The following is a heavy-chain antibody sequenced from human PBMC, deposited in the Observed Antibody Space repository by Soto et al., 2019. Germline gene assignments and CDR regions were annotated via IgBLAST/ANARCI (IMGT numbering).Heavy chain of an antibody. CDR1: GGSISNYY. CDR3: ARDRYCSGGSCYGFDY. D-gene: IGHD2-15*01. J-gene: IGHJ4*02. Sequence: TSETLSLTCSVSGGSISNYYWNWIRQPPGKGLEWIGYIYHSGNTNYNPSLKSRVTISIDTSKNQFSLNVISLTAADTAVYYCARDRYCSGGSCYGFDYWGQGTLVTVSS. CDR2: IYHSGNT. V-gene: IGHV4-59*01.